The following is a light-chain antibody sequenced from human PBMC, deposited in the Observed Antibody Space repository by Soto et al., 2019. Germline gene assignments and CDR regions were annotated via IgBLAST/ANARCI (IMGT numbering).Light chain of an antibody. Sequence: DIVLTQSPATLALSPGESAKTSCRASQSVKTFLVWYQQRPGQAHRLLIHDASQRAAGIPARFSGSGFGTDFTLTISSLEPEDAAVYYCQQRSNWPPITFGQGTRVEIK. CDR3: QQRSNWPPIT. J-gene: IGKJ5*01. V-gene: IGKV3-11*01. CDR1: QSVKTF. CDR2: DAS.